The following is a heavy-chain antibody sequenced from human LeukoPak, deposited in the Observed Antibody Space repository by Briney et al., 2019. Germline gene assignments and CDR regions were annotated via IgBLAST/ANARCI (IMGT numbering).Heavy chain of an antibody. V-gene: IGHV3-7*01. CDR3: ARDTRDRALEWLLRRRRKNAFDI. CDR2: IKQDGSEK. D-gene: IGHD3-3*01. CDR1: GFTFSSYW. J-gene: IGHJ3*02. Sequence: PGGSLRLSCAASGFTFSSYWMSWVRQAPGKGLEWVANIKQDGSEKYYVDSVEGRFTISRDNAKNSLYLQMNSLRAEDTAVYYCARDTRDRALEWLLRRRRKNAFDIWGQGTMVTVSS.